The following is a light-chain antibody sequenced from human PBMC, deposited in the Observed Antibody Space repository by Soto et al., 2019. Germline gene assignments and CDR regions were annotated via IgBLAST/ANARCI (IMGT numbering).Light chain of an antibody. J-gene: IGKJ1*01. CDR3: QQRSNWPVT. CDR2: DAS. V-gene: IGKV3-11*01. CDR1: QSVSSY. Sequence: EIVLTQFPGTLSLSPGERATLSCRASQSVSSYLAWYQQKPGQAPRLLIYDASTRATGISARFSGSGSGTDFTLTISSLEPEDFAVYYCQQRSNWPVTFGQGTKV.